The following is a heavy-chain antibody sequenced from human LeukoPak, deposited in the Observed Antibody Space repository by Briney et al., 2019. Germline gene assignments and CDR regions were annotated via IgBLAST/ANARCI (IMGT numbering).Heavy chain of an antibody. Sequence: SVKVSCKASGGTFSSYAISWVRQAPGQGLEWMGRIIPILGIANYAQKFQGRVTITADKSTSTAYMELSSLRSEDTAVYYCAGASSDSSYAFDIWGQGTMVTVSS. CDR3: AGASSDSSYAFDI. CDR1: GGTFSSYA. J-gene: IGHJ3*02. CDR2: IIPILGIA. V-gene: IGHV1-69*04. D-gene: IGHD2-21*02.